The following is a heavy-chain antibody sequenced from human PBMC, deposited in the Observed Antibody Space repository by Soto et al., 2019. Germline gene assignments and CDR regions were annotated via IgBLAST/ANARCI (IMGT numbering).Heavy chain of an antibody. CDR1: GFTFDDYT. Sequence: PGGSLRLSCAASGFTFDDYTMHWVRQAPGKGLEWVSLISWDGGSTYYADSVKGRFTISRDNSKNSLYLQMNSLRTEDTALYYCAKDFVRHGFILTGYYFDYWGQGTLVTVSS. CDR2: ISWDGGST. D-gene: IGHD3-9*01. CDR3: AKDFVRHGFILTGYYFDY. V-gene: IGHV3-43*01. J-gene: IGHJ4*02.